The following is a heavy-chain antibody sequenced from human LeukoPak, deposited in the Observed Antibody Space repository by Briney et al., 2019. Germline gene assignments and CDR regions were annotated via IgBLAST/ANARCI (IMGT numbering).Heavy chain of an antibody. J-gene: IGHJ5*02. Sequence: SETLSLTCAVSGASISGSGYYWSWIRQPAGKGLEWIGRIYTSGSTNYNPSLKSRVTMSVDTSKNQFSLKLSSVTAADTAVYYCARDPYRDNWFDPWGQGTLVTVSS. D-gene: IGHD2-2*01. CDR3: ARDPYRDNWFDP. CDR1: GASISGSGYY. CDR2: IYTSGST. V-gene: IGHV4-61*02.